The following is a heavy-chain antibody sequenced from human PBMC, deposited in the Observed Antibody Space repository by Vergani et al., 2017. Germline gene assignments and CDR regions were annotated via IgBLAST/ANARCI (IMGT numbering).Heavy chain of an antibody. Sequence: QVQLVQSGAEVKKPGASVKVSCKASGYTFTSYYMHWVRQAPGQGLEWMGIINPSGGSTSYAQKFQGRVTMTRDTSTSTVYMELSSLRSEDTAVYYCARDDYSSGWSYYYYYGMDVWGQGTTVTVSS. D-gene: IGHD6-19*01. CDR1: GYTFTSYY. CDR3: ARDDYSSGWSYYYYYGMDV. V-gene: IGHV1-46*01. CDR2: INPSGGST. J-gene: IGHJ6*02.